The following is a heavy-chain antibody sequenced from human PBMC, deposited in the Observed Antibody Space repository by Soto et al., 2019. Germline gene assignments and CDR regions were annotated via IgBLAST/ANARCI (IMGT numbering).Heavy chain of an antibody. D-gene: IGHD3-22*01. Sequence: QVQLVQSGAEVKKPGASVKVSCKASGYTFTSYGISWVRQAPGQGLEWMGWISAYNGNTNYEQKLQGRVTMTTDTSKNKAYMELRSLRSDDTAVYYCARDLASYYDSSGYYLVGYWGQGTLVTVSS. V-gene: IGHV1-18*01. J-gene: IGHJ4*02. CDR1: GYTFTSYG. CDR3: ARDLASYYDSSGYYLVGY. CDR2: ISAYNGNT.